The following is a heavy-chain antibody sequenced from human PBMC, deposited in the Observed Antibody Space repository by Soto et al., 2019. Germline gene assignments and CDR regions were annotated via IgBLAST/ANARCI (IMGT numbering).Heavy chain of an antibody. CDR3: ARINGRIAVSTYYFDF. V-gene: IGHV1-69*06. CDR1: GGSFSSYS. D-gene: IGHD6-19*01. J-gene: IGHJ4*02. Sequence: QVQLVQSGAAVKKPGSSVTVSCKASGGSFSSYSIGWVRQAPGQGLEWLGGIVPIFGAASYAQKFQGRVTITADKSTGTAYMELRRLSSEDTAMYSCARINGRIAVSTYYFDFWGQGTLVTVAS. CDR2: IVPIFGAA.